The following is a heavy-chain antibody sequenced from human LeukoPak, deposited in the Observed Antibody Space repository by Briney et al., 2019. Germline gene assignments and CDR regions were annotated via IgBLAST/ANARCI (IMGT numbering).Heavy chain of an antibody. CDR2: INPNSGGT. Sequence: ASVKVSCKASGGTFSSYAISWVRQAPGQGLEWMGRINPNSGGTNYAQKFQGRVTMTRDTSISTAYMELSRLRSDDTAVYYCARAGSSNYASLDYYYGMDVWGQGTTVTVSS. V-gene: IGHV1-2*06. CDR3: ARAGSSNYASLDYYYGMDV. D-gene: IGHD4-11*01. J-gene: IGHJ6*02. CDR1: GGTFSSYA.